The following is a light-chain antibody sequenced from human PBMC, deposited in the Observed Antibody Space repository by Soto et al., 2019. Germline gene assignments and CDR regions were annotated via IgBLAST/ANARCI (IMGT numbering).Light chain of an antibody. Sequence: EIVLTQSPATLSLSPGERATLSCRASQSVSSYLAWYQQKPGQAPRLLIYDASNRATGIPARFSGSGSGTDLTLTISTLEPEDFAVYYCKQRSNWTPITVGQGTRLEIQ. CDR3: KQRSNWTPIT. J-gene: IGKJ5*01. V-gene: IGKV3-11*01. CDR1: QSVSSY. CDR2: DAS.